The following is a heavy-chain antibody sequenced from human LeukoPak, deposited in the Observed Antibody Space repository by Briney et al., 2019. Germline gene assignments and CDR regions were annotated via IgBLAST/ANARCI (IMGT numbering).Heavy chain of an antibody. CDR3: ARDGVPEPSGSYYYGMDV. CDR1: GGTFSSYA. V-gene: IGHV1-69*04. CDR2: IIPILGIA. Sequence: ASVKVSCKASGGTFSSYAISWVRQAPGQGLEWMGRIIPILGIANYAQKFQGRVTITADKSTSTAYMELSSLRSEDTAVYYCARDGVPEPSGSYYYGMDVWGQGTTVTVSS. D-gene: IGHD3-10*01. J-gene: IGHJ6*02.